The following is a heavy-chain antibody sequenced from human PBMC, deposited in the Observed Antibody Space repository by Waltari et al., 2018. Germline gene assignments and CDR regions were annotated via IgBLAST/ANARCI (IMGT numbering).Heavy chain of an antibody. V-gene: IGHV4-59*01. J-gene: IGHJ3*02. CDR1: GGSISSYY. D-gene: IGHD6-25*01. Sequence: QVQLQESGPGLVKPSETLSLTCTVSGGSISSYYWSWIRQPPGKGLEWIGYIYYSGSTNYNPSLKSRVTISVDTSKNQFSLKLSSVTAADTAVYYCARARGGLDAFDIWGQGTMVTVSS. CDR2: IYYSGST. CDR3: ARARGGLDAFDI.